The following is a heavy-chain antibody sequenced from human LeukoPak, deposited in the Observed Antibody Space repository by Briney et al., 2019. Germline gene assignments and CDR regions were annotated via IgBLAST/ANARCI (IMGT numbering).Heavy chain of an antibody. J-gene: IGHJ4*02. CDR2: IYYSGST. Sequence: ASETLSLTRTVSGGSISSSSYYWGWIRQPPGKGLEWIGSIYYSGSTYYNPSLKSRVTISVDTSKNQFSLKLSSVTAADTAVYYCAREEASYYYDSSGLFHYWGQGTLVTVSS. CDR3: AREEASYYYDSSGLFHY. CDR1: GGSISSSSYY. V-gene: IGHV4-39*07. D-gene: IGHD3-22*01.